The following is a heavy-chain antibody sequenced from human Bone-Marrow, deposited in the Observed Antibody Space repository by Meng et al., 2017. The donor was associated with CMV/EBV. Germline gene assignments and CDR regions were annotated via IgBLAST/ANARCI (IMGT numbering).Heavy chain of an antibody. V-gene: IGHV1-69*02. CDR1: GGNFSSYT. J-gene: IGHJ5*02. CDR3: ARLSSNYYDSSGRNWFDP. CDR2: IIPILGIA. D-gene: IGHD3-22*01. Sequence: SVKVSCKASGGNFSSYTISWVRQAPGQGLEWMGRIIPILGIANYAQKFQGRVTITADKSTSTAYMELSSLRSEDTAVYYCARLSSNYYDSSGRNWFDPWGQGTLVTVSS.